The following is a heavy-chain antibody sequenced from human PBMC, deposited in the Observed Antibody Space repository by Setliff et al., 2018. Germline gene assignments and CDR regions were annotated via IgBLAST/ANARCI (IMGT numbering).Heavy chain of an antibody. CDR1: GDSLSGDNYF. CDR2: IYYTGKT. J-gene: IGHJ4*02. CDR3: ARVPALGGIVGTHGVDY. V-gene: IGHV4-30-4*01. Sequence: SETLSLTCTVSGDSLSGDNYFWSWIRHLPGKGLQWLGHIYYTGKTYYNPSLKSRLEMSVDTSKNQFSLKLSSVTAADTAVYYCARVPALGGIVGTHGVDYWGQGALVTVSS. D-gene: IGHD1-26*01.